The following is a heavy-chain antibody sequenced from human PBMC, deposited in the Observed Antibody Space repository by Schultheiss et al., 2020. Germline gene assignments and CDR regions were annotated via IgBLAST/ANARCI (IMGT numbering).Heavy chain of an antibody. V-gene: IGHV1-69*04. Sequence: SVKVSCKASGGTFSSYAISWVRQAPGQGLEWMGRIIPILGIANYAQKFQGRVTITADKSTSTAYMELSSLRSEDTAVYYCARDCITIFGVVIRNGMDVWGQGTTVTGS. CDR1: GGTFSSYA. CDR3: ARDCITIFGVVIRNGMDV. J-gene: IGHJ6*02. D-gene: IGHD3-3*01. CDR2: IIPILGIA.